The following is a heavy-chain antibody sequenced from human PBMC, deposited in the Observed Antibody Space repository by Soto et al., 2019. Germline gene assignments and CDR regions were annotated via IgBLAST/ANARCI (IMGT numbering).Heavy chain of an antibody. D-gene: IGHD2-15*01. CDR3: ATDGVQYVVSGLYYFHY. CDR2: ISYNGKNK. J-gene: IGHJ4*02. Sequence: GGSLRLSCAASGFSLNSYAMHWVRQVPGKGLEWVAFISYNGKNKYYGDSVKGRFTISRDDSTNTLYLQMSSLRSEDTAVYYCATDGVQYVVSGLYYFHYWGQGTLVTVSS. V-gene: IGHV3-30*15. CDR1: GFSLNSYA.